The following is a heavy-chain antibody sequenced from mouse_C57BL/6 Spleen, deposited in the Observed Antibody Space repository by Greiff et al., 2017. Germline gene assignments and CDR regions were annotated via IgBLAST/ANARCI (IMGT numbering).Heavy chain of an antibody. D-gene: IGHD2-1*01. CDR2: IRSKSNNYAT. CDR1: GFNFNAYA. Sequence: VQLQQSGGGLVQPKGSLKLSCAASGFNFNAYAMNWVRQAPGKGLEWVARIRSKSNNYATYSADSGKDRFTISTYDSESMLYLQMNNMKTEHTARYLSVRQIYYGNYAAMDYWGQGTLVTVSA. V-gene: IGHV10-1*01. J-gene: IGHJ4*01. CDR3: VRQIYYGNYAAMDY.